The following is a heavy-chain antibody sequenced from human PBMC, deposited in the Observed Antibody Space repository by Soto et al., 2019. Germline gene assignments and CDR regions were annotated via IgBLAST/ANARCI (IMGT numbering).Heavy chain of an antibody. V-gene: IGHV1-18*01. CDR2: VSGYNGNT. Sequence: QVQLVQSGAEVKTPGASVKVSCKASGYTFTSYGVTWVRRAPGQGLEWMGWVSGYNGNTNYAQKFQDRVTMTTDTSTNTAYMELRSLRPDDTAVYYCARDLVVQTTTGGVDFWGQGTLVTVSS. CDR3: ARDLVVQTTTGGVDF. J-gene: IGHJ4*02. CDR1: GYTFTSYG. D-gene: IGHD2-2*01.